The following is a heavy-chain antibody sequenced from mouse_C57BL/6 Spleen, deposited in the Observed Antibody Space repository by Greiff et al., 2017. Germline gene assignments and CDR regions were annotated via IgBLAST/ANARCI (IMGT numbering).Heavy chain of an antibody. V-gene: IGHV1-84*01. CDR1: GYTFTDYY. Sequence: QVQLQQSGPELVKPGASVKISCKASGYTFTDYYINWVKQRPGQGLEWIGWIYPGRGNTKYNEKFKGKATLTGDTASSTAYMQLSSLTSEDSAVYFCPRSYDYDLYYAMDYWGQGTSFTVSA. D-gene: IGHD2-4*01. CDR3: PRSYDYDLYYAMDY. CDR2: IYPGRGNT. J-gene: IGHJ4*01.